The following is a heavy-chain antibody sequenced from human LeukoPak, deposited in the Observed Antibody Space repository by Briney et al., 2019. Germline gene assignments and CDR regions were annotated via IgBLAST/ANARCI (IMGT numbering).Heavy chain of an antibody. D-gene: IGHD3-22*01. CDR2: ITAYNANA. CDR1: GYTFTNYG. CDR3: ARVYYYDTSGHNWFGP. J-gene: IGHJ5*02. V-gene: IGHV1-18*01. Sequence: ASVKVSCKASGYTFTNYGISWVRQAPGQGLEWMGWITAYNANANYAQNLQGKVTMTTDTSTSTAYMDLRSLRSDDTAVYYCARVYYYDTSGHNWFGPWGQGTLVTVSS.